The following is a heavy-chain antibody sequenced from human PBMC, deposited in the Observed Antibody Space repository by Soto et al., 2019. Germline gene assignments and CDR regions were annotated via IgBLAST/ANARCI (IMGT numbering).Heavy chain of an antibody. J-gene: IGHJ5*02. V-gene: IGHV4-30-2*01. CDR3: ARDRWLRRNWFDP. D-gene: IGHD5-12*01. Sequence: PSETLSLTCAVSGGSISSGGYSWSWIRQPPGKGLEWIGYIYHSGSTYYNPSLKSRVTISVDRSKNQFSLKLSSVTAADTAVYYCARDRWLRRNWFDPWGQGTLVTVSS. CDR2: IYHSGST. CDR1: GGSISSGGYS.